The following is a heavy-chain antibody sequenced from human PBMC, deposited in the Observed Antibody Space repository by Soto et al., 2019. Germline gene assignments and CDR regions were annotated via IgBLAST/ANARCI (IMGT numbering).Heavy chain of an antibody. J-gene: IGHJ4*02. Sequence: ASVKVSCKASGGTFSSYAISWVRQAPGQGLEWMGGIIPIFGTANYAQKFQGRVTITADESTSTAYMELSSLRSEDTAVYYCAREYIFTGPIDYWRQGTLVTVSS. CDR1: GGTFSSYA. CDR2: IIPIFGTA. D-gene: IGHD3-9*01. V-gene: IGHV1-69*13. CDR3: AREYIFTGPIDY.